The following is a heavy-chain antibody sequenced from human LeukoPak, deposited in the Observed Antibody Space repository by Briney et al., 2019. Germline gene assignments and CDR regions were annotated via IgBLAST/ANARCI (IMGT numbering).Heavy chain of an antibody. Sequence: GGSLRLSCAASGFTFSSYAMSWVRQAPGKGLEWVSAISGSGGSTYYADSVKGRFTISRDNSKNTLYLQMNSLRAEDTALYYCAKGLERESRLDSWGQGTLVTVSS. CDR2: ISGSGGST. V-gene: IGHV3-23*01. CDR3: AKGLERESRLDS. J-gene: IGHJ4*02. CDR1: GFTFSSYA. D-gene: IGHD1-1*01.